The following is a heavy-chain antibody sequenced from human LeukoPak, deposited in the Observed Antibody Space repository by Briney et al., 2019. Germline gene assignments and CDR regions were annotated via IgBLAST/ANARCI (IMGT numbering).Heavy chain of an antibody. Sequence: PSETLSLTCTVSGGSISSYYWSWIRQPPGKGLEWIGYIYYSGTTNYNPSLKSRVTLSVDTSKNQFSLKLSSVTAADTAVYYCATETGVYFAYWGRGTLVTVSS. CDR2: IYYSGTT. V-gene: IGHV4-59*01. CDR1: GGSISSYY. D-gene: IGHD3-10*01. CDR3: ATETGVYFAY. J-gene: IGHJ4*02.